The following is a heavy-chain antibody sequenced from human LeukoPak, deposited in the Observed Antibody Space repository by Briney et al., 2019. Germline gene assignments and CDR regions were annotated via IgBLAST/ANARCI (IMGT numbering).Heavy chain of an antibody. CDR1: GFTFCGSA. CDR3: RAAADLNDY. CDR2: IRSKADSYTT. J-gene: IGHJ4*02. Sequence: GGSLRLSCAASGFTFCGSAMHWVRQASGKGLEWLGRIRSKADSYTTAYAASVKGRFIVSRDDSKNTAYLQMNSLKTEDTAVYYCRAAADLNDYWGQGTLVTVSS. V-gene: IGHV3-73*01. D-gene: IGHD6-13*01.